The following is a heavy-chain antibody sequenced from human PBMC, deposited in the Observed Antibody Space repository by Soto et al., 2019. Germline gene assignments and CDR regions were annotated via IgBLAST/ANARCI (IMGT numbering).Heavy chain of an antibody. Sequence: SETLSLTCAVYGGSFSGYYWSWIRQPPGKGLEWIGEINHSGSTNYNPSLKSRVTISVDTSKNQFSLKLSSVTAADMAVYYCASARYYDILTGSDYFDYWGQGTLVTVSS. D-gene: IGHD3-9*01. V-gene: IGHV4-34*01. CDR3: ASARYYDILTGSDYFDY. CDR2: INHSGST. J-gene: IGHJ4*02. CDR1: GGSFSGYY.